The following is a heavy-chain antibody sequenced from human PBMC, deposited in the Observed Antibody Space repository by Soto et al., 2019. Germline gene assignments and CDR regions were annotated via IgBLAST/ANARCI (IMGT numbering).Heavy chain of an antibody. V-gene: IGHV1-69*02. CDR3: AKSPPPGSATPSYYCMDL. CDR1: GGSFSSYI. J-gene: IGHJ6*02. Sequence: QVQLVQSGAEVKKPGSSVKVSCKASGGSFSSYIVSWVRQAPGQGLEWMGRIIPVLGVEYYAQKFQGRVTITADNSTSTAYMELSSLRSEDTAVYYCAKSPPPGSATPSYYCMDLWGLGTTVTVS. CDR2: IIPVLGVE. D-gene: IGHD2-15*01.